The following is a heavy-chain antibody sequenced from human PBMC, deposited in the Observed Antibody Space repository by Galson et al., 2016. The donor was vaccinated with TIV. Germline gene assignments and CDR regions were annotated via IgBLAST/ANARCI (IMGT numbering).Heavy chain of an antibody. CDR1: SGSMSSSDYY. CDR3: VEMRTSTGSFLTDP. CDR2: VYASGST. D-gene: IGHD3-10*01. J-gene: IGHJ5*02. V-gene: IGHV4-61*02. Sequence: TLSLTCTVSSGSMSSSDYYWNWIRQPAGKGLEWVGRVYASGSTNYNPSLESRLTISRDNSKSTLYLTMNNLRVEDTAIYYCVEMRTSTGSFLTDPWGQGTLVNVST.